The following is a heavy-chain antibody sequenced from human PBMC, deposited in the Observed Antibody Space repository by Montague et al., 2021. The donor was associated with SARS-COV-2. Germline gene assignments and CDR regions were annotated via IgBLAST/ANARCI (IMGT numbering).Heavy chain of an antibody. CDR2: IDYSGST. D-gene: IGHD4-23*01. CDR3: ARGLRWESWYFDL. CDR1: GGSISSGDYY. J-gene: IGHJ2*01. V-gene: IGHV4-30-4*01. Sequence: TLSLTCTVAGGSISSGDYYWSWIRQPPGKGLEWIGYIDYSGSTYYXXXLKSRVTISVDTSKNQFSLKLSSVTAADTAVYYCARGLRWESWYFDLWGRGTLVTVAA.